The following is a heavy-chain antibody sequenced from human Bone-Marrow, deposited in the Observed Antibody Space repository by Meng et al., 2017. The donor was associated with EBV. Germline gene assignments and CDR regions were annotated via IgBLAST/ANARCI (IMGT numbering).Heavy chain of an antibody. V-gene: IGHV3-74*01. CDR2: TNEDGRTT. J-gene: IGHJ4*02. Sequence: EVQRVESGGALVQPGGSRSLSCAASGFSFRSYWMHWVRQAPGKGLVWISRTNEDGRTTSYADSVKGRFTISRDNTKNTLYLQMNSLRAEDTARYFCSRDLAGAYDDWGQGTLVTVSS. CDR3: SRDLAGAYDD. CDR1: GFSFRSYW. D-gene: IGHD2-21*01.